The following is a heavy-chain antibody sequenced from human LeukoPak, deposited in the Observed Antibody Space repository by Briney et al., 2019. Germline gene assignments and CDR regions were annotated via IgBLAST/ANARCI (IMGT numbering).Heavy chain of an antibody. CDR3: AREGKYSSADY. CDR1: GYTFTGYY. Sequence: ASVKVSCKASGYTFTGYYIHWVRQAPGQGLEWMGWINPNGGDTNYAQKFQGRVTMTRDTSISTAYMELSRLRSDDTAVYYCAREGKYSSADYWGQGTLVTVSS. J-gene: IGHJ4*02. V-gene: IGHV1-2*02. D-gene: IGHD5-18*01. CDR2: INPNGGDT.